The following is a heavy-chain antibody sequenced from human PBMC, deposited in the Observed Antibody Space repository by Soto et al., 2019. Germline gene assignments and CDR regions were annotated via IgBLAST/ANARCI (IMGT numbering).Heavy chain of an antibody. J-gene: IGHJ5*02. CDR1: GFTFSSYS. CDR2: ISSSSSTI. Sequence: PGGSLTLSCSASGFTFSSYSMNWVRQAPGKGLEWVSYISSSSSTIYSADSVKGRFTISRDNAKNSLYLQMNSLRAEDTAVYYSAREYCSSTSCLNWFDPWGQGTLVTVSS. V-gene: IGHV3-48*01. CDR3: AREYCSSTSCLNWFDP. D-gene: IGHD2-2*01.